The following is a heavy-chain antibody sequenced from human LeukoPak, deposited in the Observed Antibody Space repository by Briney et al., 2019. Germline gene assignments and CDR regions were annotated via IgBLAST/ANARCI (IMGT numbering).Heavy chain of an antibody. CDR2: IYYSGST. D-gene: IGHD3-10*01. J-gene: IGHJ4*02. CDR3: ASIGDRVLWFGESSYYFDY. Sequence: PSETLSLTCTVSGGSISSSSYYWCWIRQPPGKGLEWIGSIYYSGSTYYNPSLKSRVTISVDTSKNQFSLKLSSVTAADTAVYYCASIGDRVLWFGESSYYFDYWGQGTLVTVSS. CDR1: GGSISSSSYY. V-gene: IGHV4-39*01.